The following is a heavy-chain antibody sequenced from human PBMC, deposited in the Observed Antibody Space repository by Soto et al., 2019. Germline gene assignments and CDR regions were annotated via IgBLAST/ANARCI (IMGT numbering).Heavy chain of an antibody. CDR1: GGTFSSYA. J-gene: IGHJ4*02. V-gene: IGHV1-69*13. CDR3: ARDGVYYDSSGYYRSPFDY. Sequence: SVKVSCKASGGTFSSYAISWVRQAPGQGLEWMGGIIPIFGTANYAQKFQGRVTITADESTSTAYMELSSLRSEDTAVYYCARDGVYYDSSGYYRSPFDYWGQGTLVTVSS. CDR2: IIPIFGTA. D-gene: IGHD3-22*01.